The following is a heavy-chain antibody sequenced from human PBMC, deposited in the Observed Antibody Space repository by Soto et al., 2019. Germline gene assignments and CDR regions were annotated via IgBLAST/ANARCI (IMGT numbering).Heavy chain of an antibody. CDR1: GFTFSNYE. CDR2: IDTSGDAM. V-gene: IGHV3-48*03. CDR3: ARESIGCGGDCLDY. D-gene: IGHD2-21*01. J-gene: IGHJ4*02. Sequence: EVQLFESGGGLVQPGGSLRLSCAVSGFTFSNYEWNWVRQAPGKGLEWISYIDTSGDAMFYADSVKGRFAVSRDNTMNSLYLQMNSLRAEDTAAYYCARESIGCGGDCLDYWGQGTLVTVSS.